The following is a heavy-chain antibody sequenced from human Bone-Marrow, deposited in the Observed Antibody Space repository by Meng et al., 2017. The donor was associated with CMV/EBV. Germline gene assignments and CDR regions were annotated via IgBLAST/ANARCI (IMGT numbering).Heavy chain of an antibody. Sequence: ASVKVSCKASGYTFTGYYMHWVRQAPGQGLEWMGWINPNSGGTNYAQKFQGRVTMTRDTSISTAYMELSSLRSEDTAVYYCARDRGRGTTVTEWGQGTLVTVSS. CDR3: ARDRGRGTTVTE. CDR1: GYTFTGYY. D-gene: IGHD4-11*01. V-gene: IGHV1-2*02. J-gene: IGHJ4*02. CDR2: INPNSGGT.